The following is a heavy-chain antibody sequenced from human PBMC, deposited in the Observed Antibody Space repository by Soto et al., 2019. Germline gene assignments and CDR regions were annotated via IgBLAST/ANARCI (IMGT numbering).Heavy chain of an antibody. Sequence: ASVKVSCKASGDTFSSYSFSWVRQVPGQGLEWMGGFSPIFGAPNYAQNFLDRVTITADQFTSTVYLELSSLRSDDTAVYYCARLGLRYYDFWSGYGTKLNWFDPWGQGTLVTVSS. CDR1: GDTFSSYS. V-gene: IGHV1-69*13. CDR2: FSPIFGAP. J-gene: IGHJ5*02. D-gene: IGHD3-3*01. CDR3: ARLGLRYYDFWSGYGTKLNWFDP.